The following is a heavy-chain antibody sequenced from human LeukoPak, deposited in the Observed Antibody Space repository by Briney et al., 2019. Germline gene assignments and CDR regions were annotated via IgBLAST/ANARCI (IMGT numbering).Heavy chain of an antibody. J-gene: IGHJ4*02. CDR3: ARERTNWGFDY. D-gene: IGHD7-27*01. CDR1: GYSISSGYY. V-gene: IGHV4-38-2*02. Sequence: SETLSLTCTVSGYSISSGYYWGWIRQPPGKGLEWIGSIYHSGSTYYNPSLKSRVTISVDTSKNQFSLKLSSVTAADTAVYYCARERTNWGFDYWGQGTLVTVSS. CDR2: IYHSGST.